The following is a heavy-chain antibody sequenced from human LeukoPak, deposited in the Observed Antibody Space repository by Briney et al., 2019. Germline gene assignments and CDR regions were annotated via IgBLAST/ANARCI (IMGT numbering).Heavy chain of an antibody. Sequence: GGSLRLSCAASGFTFSSYAMSWVRQAPGTGLEWVSSINSSGGRTYYADSVKGRFTISRDNSKNTLYLQMNSLRAEDTAVYYCAIGPGGVFHYWGPGTLVIVSS. CDR2: INSSGGRT. CDR3: AIGPGGVFHY. V-gene: IGHV3-23*01. CDR1: GFTFSSYA. D-gene: IGHD4-23*01. J-gene: IGHJ4*02.